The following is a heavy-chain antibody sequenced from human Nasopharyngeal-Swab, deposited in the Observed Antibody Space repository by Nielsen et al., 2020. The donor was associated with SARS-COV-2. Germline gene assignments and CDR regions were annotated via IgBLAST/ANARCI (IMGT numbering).Heavy chain of an antibody. CDR2: ISGSGGST. CDR1: GFTFSSYA. V-gene: IGHV3-23*01. J-gene: IGHJ3*02. D-gene: IGHD2-2*01. CDR3: AKDLGYCSSTSCRPADAFDI. Sequence: GGSLRLSCAASGFTFSSYAMSWVRQAPGKGLEWVSAISGSGGSTYYADSVKGRFTIPRDNSKNTLYLQMNSLRAEDTAVYYCAKDLGYCSSTSCRPADAFDIWGQGTMVTVSS.